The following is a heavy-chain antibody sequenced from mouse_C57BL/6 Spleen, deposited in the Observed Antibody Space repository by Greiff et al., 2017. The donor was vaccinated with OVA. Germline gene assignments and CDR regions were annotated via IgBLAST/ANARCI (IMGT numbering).Heavy chain of an antibody. D-gene: IGHD2-4*01. CDR1: GYTFTSYW. V-gene: IGHV1-55*01. J-gene: IGHJ1*03. CDR2: IYPGSGST. Sequence: QVQLQQSGAELVKPGASVKMSCKASGYTFTSYWITWVKQRPGQGLEWIGDIYPGSGSTNYNEKFKSKATLTVDTSSSTAYMQLSSLTSEDSAVYYCAREGGDYDGYLYFDVWGTGTTVTVSS. CDR3: AREGGDYDGYLYFDV.